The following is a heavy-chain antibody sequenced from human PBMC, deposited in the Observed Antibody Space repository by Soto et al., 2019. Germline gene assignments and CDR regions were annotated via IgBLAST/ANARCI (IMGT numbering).Heavy chain of an antibody. J-gene: IGHJ4*02. CDR2: IDSNSRPI. V-gene: IGHV3-48*01. CDR1: GFTLSSYN. Sequence: EVQLVESGGDLVQPGGSLRLSCAASGFTLSSYNMKWVRQAPGKGLEWVAYIDSNSRPISYADSVKGRFTISRDKAQNSLYLQMNSLRVEDTAVYYCARVSRTAERYWGPGTLVTVSS. CDR3: ARVSRTAERY. D-gene: IGHD2-2*01.